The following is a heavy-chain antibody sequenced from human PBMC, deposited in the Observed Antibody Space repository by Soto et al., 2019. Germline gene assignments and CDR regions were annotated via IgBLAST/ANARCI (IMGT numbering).Heavy chain of an antibody. CDR3: ARGSGSYGAGYYYGMDV. D-gene: IGHD1-26*01. Sequence: ASVKVSCKASGYTFTSYGISWVRQAPGQGLEWMGWISAYNGNTNYAQKLQGRVTMTTDTSTSTAYMELRSMRSDGTAVYYCARGSGSYGAGYYYGMDVWGQVNTVTVSS. CDR1: GYTFTSYG. CDR2: ISAYNGNT. V-gene: IGHV1-18*04. J-gene: IGHJ6*01.